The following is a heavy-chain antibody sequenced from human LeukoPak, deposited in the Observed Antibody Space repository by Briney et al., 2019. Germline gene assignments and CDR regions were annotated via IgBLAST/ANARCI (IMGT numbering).Heavy chain of an antibody. D-gene: IGHD3-10*01. CDR2: ISYDGSNK. CDR3: AKGMVRGPYYYYGMDV. CDR1: GFTFSSYG. J-gene: IGHJ6*04. V-gene: IGHV3-30*18. Sequence: PGGSLRLPCAASGFTFSSYGMHWVRQAPGKGLEWVAVISYDGSNKYYADSVKGRFTISRDNSKNTLYLQMNSLRAEDTAVYYCAKGMVRGPYYYYGMDVWGKGTTVTVSS.